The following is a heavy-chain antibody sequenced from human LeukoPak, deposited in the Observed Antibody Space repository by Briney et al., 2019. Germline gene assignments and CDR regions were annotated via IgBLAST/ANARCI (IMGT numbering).Heavy chain of an antibody. CDR3: AKAAAAPGFDF. CDR2: VSGSGDRM. CDR1: GFTSSSYA. J-gene: IGHJ4*02. D-gene: IGHD6-13*01. V-gene: IGHV3-23*01. Sequence: GGSLRLSCATSGFTSSSYALNWVRQAPGKGLEWVATVSGSGDRMYHADSVKGRFTISRDNSKNTIYLQMNSLRAEDTALYYCAKAAAAPGFDFWGQGTLVTVSS.